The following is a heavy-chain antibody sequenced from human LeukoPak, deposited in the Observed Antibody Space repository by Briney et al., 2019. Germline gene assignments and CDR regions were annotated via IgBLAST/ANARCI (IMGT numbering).Heavy chain of an antibody. CDR3: ARDIRDGYNSMYYYGMDV. Sequence: SETLSLTCTVSGGSIISSSYYWGWIRQPPGKGLEWIGSIYYTGSTYYNPSLRSRVTMSVDTSRNQFSLKLSSVTAADTAVFYCARDIRDGYNSMYYYGMDVWGQGTTVTVSS. CDR1: GGSIISSSYY. J-gene: IGHJ6*02. D-gene: IGHD5-24*01. CDR2: IYYTGST. V-gene: IGHV4-39*07.